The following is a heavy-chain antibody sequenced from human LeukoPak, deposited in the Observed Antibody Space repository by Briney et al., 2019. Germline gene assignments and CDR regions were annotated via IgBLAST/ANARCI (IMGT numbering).Heavy chain of an antibody. Sequence: GGSLRLSCAASGFTFSTYAMSWVRQAPGQGLEWVSGISDSGGNTYYADSVKGRFAISRDNSKNTLYLQMNSLRAEDTAVYYCAKEPLYSSRAVDYWGQGTLVTVSS. V-gene: IGHV3-23*01. CDR1: GFTFSTYA. CDR3: AKEPLYSSRAVDY. CDR2: ISDSGGNT. D-gene: IGHD6-13*01. J-gene: IGHJ4*02.